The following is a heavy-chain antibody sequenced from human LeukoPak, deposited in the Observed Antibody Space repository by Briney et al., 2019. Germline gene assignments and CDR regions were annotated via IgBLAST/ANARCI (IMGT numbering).Heavy chain of an antibody. J-gene: IGHJ4*02. CDR2: INPSGGST. D-gene: IGHD4-17*01. CDR3: ARAVPRYYYFDY. Sequence: ASVKVSCKASGYTFTSYYMHWVRQAPGQGLEWMGIINPSGGSTSYAQRFQGRVTMTRDTSTSTVYMELGSLRSEDTAVYYCARAVPRYYYFDYWGQGTLVTVSS. V-gene: IGHV1-46*01. CDR1: GYTFTSYY.